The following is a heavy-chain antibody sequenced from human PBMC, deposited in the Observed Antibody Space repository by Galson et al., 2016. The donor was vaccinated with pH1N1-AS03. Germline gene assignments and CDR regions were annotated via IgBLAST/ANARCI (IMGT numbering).Heavy chain of an antibody. CDR3: ARGRAPSPVTYYFDD. Sequence: SETLSLTCTVSGDSLSSYFWNWVRRPPGKGLEWIGYVYYTGSVKYNPSLKSRVTISLDTSNNQFSLILKSVTAADTAVYYCARGRAPSPVTYYFDDWGQGTLVTVPS. V-gene: IGHV4-59*01. J-gene: IGHJ4*02. CDR2: VYYTGSV. CDR1: GDSLSSYF.